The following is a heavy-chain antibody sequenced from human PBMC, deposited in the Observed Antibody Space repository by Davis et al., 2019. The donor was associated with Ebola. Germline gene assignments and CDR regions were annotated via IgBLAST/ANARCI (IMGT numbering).Heavy chain of an antibody. CDR1: GYTFRNSA. J-gene: IGHJ5*02. CDR2: MNPNSGNT. CDR3: TRRGRFDP. Sequence: ASVKVSCKASGYTFRNSAINWVRQATGQGLEWMGWMNPNSGNTGYAQKFQGRVTMTRNASISTAYMELSSLRSEDTALYYCTRRGRFDPWGQGTLVTVSS. V-gene: IGHV1-8*02.